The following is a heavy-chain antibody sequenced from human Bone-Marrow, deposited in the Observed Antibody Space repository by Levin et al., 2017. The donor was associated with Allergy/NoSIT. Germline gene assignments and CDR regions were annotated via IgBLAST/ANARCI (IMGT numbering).Heavy chain of an antibody. CDR2: ISYDGANK. D-gene: IGHD3-16*01. Sequence: GESLKISCKASGFTFSTSAMHWVRQAPGKGLEWLAAISYDGANKHYADFVRDQFIISRDNSKNTLYLQVTSLSTEDTAVYYCARDSAYYDYVWGSLGAFDLWGQGTLVTVSS. CDR1: GFTFSTSA. V-gene: IGHV3-30*04. CDR3: ARDSAYYDYVWGSLGAFDL. J-gene: IGHJ3*01.